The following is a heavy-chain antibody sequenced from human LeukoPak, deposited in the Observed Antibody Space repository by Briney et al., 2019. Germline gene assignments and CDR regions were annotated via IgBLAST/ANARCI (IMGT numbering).Heavy chain of an antibody. CDR2: INPSGGST. CDR3: ARVFGGRGSGSYYTR. V-gene: IGHV1-46*01. D-gene: IGHD3-10*01. J-gene: IGHJ4*02. CDR1: GYTFTSYY. Sequence: ASVKVSCKASGYTFTSYYMHWVRQAPGQGLEWMGIINPSGGSTSYAQKFQGRVTMTRDTSTSTVYMELSSLRSDDTAVYYCARVFGGRGSGSYYTRWGQGTLVTVSS.